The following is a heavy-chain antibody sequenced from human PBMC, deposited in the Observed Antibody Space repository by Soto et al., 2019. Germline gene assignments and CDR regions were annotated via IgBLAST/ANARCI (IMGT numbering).Heavy chain of an antibody. CDR1: GGSISSYY. D-gene: IGHD3-3*01. V-gene: IGHV4-59*08. CDR2: IYYSGST. CDR3: ASQSRQYYDFWSGWDYYYYGMDV. J-gene: IGHJ6*02. Sequence: SETLSLTCTVSGGSISSYYWSWIRQPPGKRLEWIGYIYYSGSTNYNPSLKSRVTISVDTSKNQFSLKLSSVTAADTAVYYCASQSRQYYDFWSGWDYYYYGMDVWGQGTTVTVSS.